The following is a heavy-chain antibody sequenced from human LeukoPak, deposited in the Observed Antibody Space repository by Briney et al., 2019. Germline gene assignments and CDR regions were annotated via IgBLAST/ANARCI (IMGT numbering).Heavy chain of an antibody. Sequence: ASVKVSCKASGYTFTNYYFHWVRQAPGQRLEWMVIINPSGGSTTYAQKFQGKITMTTDTSTSTVYMELSSLRSEDTAVYYCAGSGGFYYFDYWGQGTLVTVSS. CDR2: INPSGGST. J-gene: IGHJ4*02. V-gene: IGHV1-46*01. D-gene: IGHD1-26*01. CDR1: GYTFTNYY. CDR3: AGSGGFYYFDY.